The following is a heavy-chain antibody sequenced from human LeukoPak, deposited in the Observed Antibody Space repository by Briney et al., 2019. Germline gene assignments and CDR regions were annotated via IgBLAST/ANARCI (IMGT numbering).Heavy chain of an antibody. Sequence: ASVKVSCKASGYTFTSYYMHWVRQAPGQGLEWMGIINPSGGSTSYAQKFQGRVTMTRDMSTSTVYMELSSLRSEDTAVYYCARSYSGTGAFDIWGQGTMVTVSS. CDR3: ARSYSGTGAFDI. D-gene: IGHD3-10*01. CDR2: INPSGGST. J-gene: IGHJ3*02. V-gene: IGHV1-46*01. CDR1: GYTFTSYY.